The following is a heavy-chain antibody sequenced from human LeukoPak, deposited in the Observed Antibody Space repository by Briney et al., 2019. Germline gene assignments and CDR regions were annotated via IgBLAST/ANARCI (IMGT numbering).Heavy chain of an antibody. J-gene: IGHJ4*02. CDR1: GFTFRTYW. V-gene: IGHV3-7*04. CDR3: ARGLWSFDY. CDR2: IEQDGSEI. Sequence: GGSLRLSCVASGFTFRTYWMTWVRQAPGKGLEWVANIEQDGSEIYYVDSVKGRFTISRDNAKNSLYLQLNSLRAEDTAVYYCARGLWSFDYWGQGTLVTVSS. D-gene: IGHD3-3*01.